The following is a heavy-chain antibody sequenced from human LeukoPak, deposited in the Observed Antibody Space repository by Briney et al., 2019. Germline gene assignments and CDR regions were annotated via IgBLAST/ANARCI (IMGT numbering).Heavy chain of an antibody. CDR2: INPNSGGT. V-gene: IGHV1-2*06. D-gene: IGHD2-15*01. CDR1: GYTFTGYY. Sequence: ASVKVSCKASGYTFTGYYMHWVRQAPGQGLEWMGRINPNSGGTNYAQKFQGRVTMTRDTSISTAYMELSRLRSDDTAVYYCARYLNAPATRGGFDYWGQGTLVTVSS. J-gene: IGHJ4*02. CDR3: ARYLNAPATRGGFDY.